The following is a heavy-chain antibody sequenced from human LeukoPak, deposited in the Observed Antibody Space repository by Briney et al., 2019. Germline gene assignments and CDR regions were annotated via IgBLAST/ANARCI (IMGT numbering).Heavy chain of an antibody. Sequence: PGGSLRLSCAASGFTFSSYGMSWVRQAPGKGLEWVSAISGSGGSTYYADSVKGRFTISRDNAKNSLYLQMNSLRAEDTAVYYCAMPHSSSWSYFDYWGQGTLVTVSS. CDR1: GFTFSSYG. D-gene: IGHD6-13*01. V-gene: IGHV3-23*01. CDR2: ISGSGGST. J-gene: IGHJ4*02. CDR3: AMPHSSSWSYFDY.